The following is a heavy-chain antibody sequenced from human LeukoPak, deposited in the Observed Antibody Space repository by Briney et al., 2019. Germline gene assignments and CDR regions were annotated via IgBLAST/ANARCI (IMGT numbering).Heavy chain of an antibody. CDR1: GFTFSSYG. Sequence: GGSLRLSCAASGFTFSSYGMHWVRQAPGKGLEWVAVISYDGSNKYYADSVKGRFTISRDNSKNTLYLQMNSLRAEDTAVYYCAKSEEMATNFTDYWGQGTLVTVSS. CDR3: AKSEEMATNFTDY. J-gene: IGHJ4*02. D-gene: IGHD5-24*01. CDR2: ISYDGSNK. V-gene: IGHV3-30*18.